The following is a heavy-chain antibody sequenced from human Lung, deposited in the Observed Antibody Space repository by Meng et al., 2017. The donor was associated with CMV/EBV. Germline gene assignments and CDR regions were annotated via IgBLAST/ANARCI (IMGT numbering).Heavy chain of an antibody. CDR3: ARGEWQQLVEYFFDY. CDR1: GFTFSSYW. V-gene: IGHV3-7*01. CDR2: IKQDGSEI. J-gene: IGHJ4*02. Sequence: GESLKISCAASGFTFSSYWMSWVRQAPGKGLEWVANIKQDGSEIYFVDSVKGRFTISRDNAKNSLYLQMNSLRAEDTAVYYCARGEWQQLVEYFFDYWGQGTLVTFSS. D-gene: IGHD6-13*01.